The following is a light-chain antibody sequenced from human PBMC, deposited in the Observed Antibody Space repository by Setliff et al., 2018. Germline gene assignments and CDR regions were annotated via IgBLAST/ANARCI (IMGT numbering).Light chain of an antibody. J-gene: IGLJ2*01. V-gene: IGLV1-40*01. Sequence: QRVTISCTGSSSNIGAGYDVHWYQQLPGTAPKLLIYGNNNRPSGVPDRFSGSKSGTSASLAITGLQAEDEADYYCQSYDTSLSGSVFVGGTK. CDR3: QSYDTSLSGSV. CDR1: SSNIGAGYD. CDR2: GNN.